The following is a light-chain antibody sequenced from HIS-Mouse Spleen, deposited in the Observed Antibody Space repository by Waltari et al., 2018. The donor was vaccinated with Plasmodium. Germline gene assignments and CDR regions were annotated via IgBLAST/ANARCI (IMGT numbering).Light chain of an antibody. J-gene: IGLJ1*01. V-gene: IGLV2-14*01. Sequence: QSALTQPASVSGSPGQSITISCTGTSSDVGGYNYVCWFQQHPGKAPKPMIYEVSNRPSGVSNRFSGSKSGNTASLTISGLQAEDEADYYCSSYTSSSTLLYVFGTGTKVTVL. CDR1: SSDVGGYNY. CDR2: EVS. CDR3: SSYTSSSTLLYV.